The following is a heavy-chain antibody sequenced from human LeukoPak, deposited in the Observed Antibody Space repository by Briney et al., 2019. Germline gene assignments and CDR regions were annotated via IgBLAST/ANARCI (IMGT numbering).Heavy chain of an antibody. CDR2: ISGSGGST. Sequence: GGSLRLSCSASGFTFNNYVMSWVRKAPGKGLEWVSSISGSGGSTNYADSVKGRFTLSRDNSKNTLYLQMNGLGAGDMAVYFCAKRGLLQPYYAFDYWGQGTLVAVSS. CDR3: AKRGLLQPYYAFDY. V-gene: IGHV3-23*01. D-gene: IGHD1-26*01. CDR1: GFTFNNYV. J-gene: IGHJ4*02.